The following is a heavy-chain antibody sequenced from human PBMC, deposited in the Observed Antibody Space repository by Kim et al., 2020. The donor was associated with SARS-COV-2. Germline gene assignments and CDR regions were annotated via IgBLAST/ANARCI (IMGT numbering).Heavy chain of an antibody. D-gene: IGHD3-22*01. CDR2: IYYSGST. CDR1: GGSISSYY. CDR3: ARGRITMIVVGGEAFDI. J-gene: IGHJ3*02. V-gene: IGHV4-59*01. Sequence: SETLSLTCTVSGGSISSYYWSWIRQPPGKGLEWIGYIYYSGSTNYNPSLKSRVTISVDTSKNQFSLKLSSVTAADTAVYYCARGRITMIVVGGEAFDIWGQGTMVTVSS.